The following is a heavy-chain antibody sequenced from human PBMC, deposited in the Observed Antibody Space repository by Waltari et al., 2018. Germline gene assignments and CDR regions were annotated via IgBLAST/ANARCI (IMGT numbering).Heavy chain of an antibody. CDR3: ARGPSSSIGLWFDP. Sequence: EVQLVESGGGLIQPGGSLRLSCAASGFTVSNHYMSWVRQAPGKGLEWLSVIYSGSSTYYADSVKGRFTISRDNSKNTLYLQMNSLRAEDTAVYYCARGPSSSIGLWFDPWGQGTLVTVSS. CDR2: IYSGSST. V-gene: IGHV3-53*01. D-gene: IGHD6-13*01. J-gene: IGHJ5*02. CDR1: GFTVSNHY.